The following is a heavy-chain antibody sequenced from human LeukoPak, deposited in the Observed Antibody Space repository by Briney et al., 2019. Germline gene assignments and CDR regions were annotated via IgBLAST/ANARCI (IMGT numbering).Heavy chain of an antibody. CDR3: ARGWQQLVSFDY. CDR2: ISSSSSYI. V-gene: IGHV3-21*01. Sequence: GGSPRLSCAASGFTFSSYSMNWVRQAPGKGLEWVSSISSSSSYIYYADSVKGRFTISRDNAKNSLYLQMNGLRAEDTAVYYCARGWQQLVSFDYWGQGTLVTVSS. CDR1: GFTFSSYS. D-gene: IGHD6-13*01. J-gene: IGHJ4*02.